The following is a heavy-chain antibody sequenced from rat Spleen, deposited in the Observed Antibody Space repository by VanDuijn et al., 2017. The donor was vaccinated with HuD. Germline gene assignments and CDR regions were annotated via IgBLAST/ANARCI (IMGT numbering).Heavy chain of an antibody. CDR3: VRETGYNSYFDY. CDR1: GFTFSDYA. V-gene: IGHV5-17*01. J-gene: IGHJ2*01. Sequence: EVQLVESGGGLVQPGRSLKLSCAASGFTFSDYAMAWVRQAPKKGLEWVATIIYDGSSTYYRDSVKGRFTISRDDAKSTLYLQMDSLRSEDTATYYCVRETGYNSYFDYWGQGVMVTVSS. CDR2: IIYDGSST. D-gene: IGHD1-4*01.